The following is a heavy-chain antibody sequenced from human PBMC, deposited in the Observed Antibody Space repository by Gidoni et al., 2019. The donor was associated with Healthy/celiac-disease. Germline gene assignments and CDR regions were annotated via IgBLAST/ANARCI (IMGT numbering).Heavy chain of an antibody. CDR1: GYTFTSYG. D-gene: IGHD2-2*01. Sequence: QVQLVQSGAEVQKPGASVKVSCKASGYTFTSYGISWVRQAPGQGLEWMGWISAYNGNTTYAQKLQGRVTMTTDTSTSTAYMELRSLRSDDTAGYYCAVLEPPNQLVVPAAPYYYYGMDVWGQGTTVTVSS. CDR2: ISAYNGNT. CDR3: AVLEPPNQLVVPAAPYYYYGMDV. V-gene: IGHV1-18*01. J-gene: IGHJ6*02.